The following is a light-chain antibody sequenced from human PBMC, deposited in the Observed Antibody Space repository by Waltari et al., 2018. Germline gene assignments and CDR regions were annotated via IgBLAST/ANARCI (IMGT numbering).Light chain of an antibody. CDR1: QSVSRA. V-gene: IGKV3-20*01. CDR2: GAS. Sequence: EIVLTQSPGTLSLSLGERATVSGRASQSVSRALAWYQQKPGQAPRLLIYGASTRATGIPDRFSGIGSGTDFSLTISRLEPDDFAVYFCQHYLRLPVTFGQGTTVEI. CDR3: QHYLRLPVT. J-gene: IGKJ1*01.